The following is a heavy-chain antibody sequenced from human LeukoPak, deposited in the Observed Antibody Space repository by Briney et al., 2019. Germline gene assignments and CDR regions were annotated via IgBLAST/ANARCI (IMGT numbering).Heavy chain of an antibody. D-gene: IGHD3-22*01. CDR1: GFTFSNDG. CDR3: VGVGGYDSSGFLDY. CDR2: ISFDGSDK. V-gene: IGHV3-30*03. J-gene: IGHJ4*02. Sequence: PGGSLRLSCAASGFTFSNDGMHWVRQAPGRGLEGGALISFDGSDKHYADSVKGRFTVSIDNSKNTLYLQMNSQSRGETAVYYCVGVGGYDSSGFLDYWGQGTLVTVSS.